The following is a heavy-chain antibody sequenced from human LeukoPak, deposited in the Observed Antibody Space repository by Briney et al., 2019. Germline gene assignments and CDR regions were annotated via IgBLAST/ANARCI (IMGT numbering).Heavy chain of an antibody. CDR1: DGPFGGYY. D-gene: IGHD3-10*01. V-gene: IGHV4-34*01. Sequence: SETLSLTCAVSDGPFGGYYWTWIRQPPGEGPEWIGEINHLGNTNYNPSLKSRVTISVDTSKNQFSLKLSSVTAADTAVYYCARVVITMVRGVILYYYGMDVWGQGTTVTVSS. CDR3: ARVVITMVRGVILYYYGMDV. J-gene: IGHJ6*02. CDR2: INHLGNT.